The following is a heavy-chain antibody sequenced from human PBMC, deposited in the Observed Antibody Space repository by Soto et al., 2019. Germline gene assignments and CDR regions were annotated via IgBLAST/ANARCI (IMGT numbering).Heavy chain of an antibody. D-gene: IGHD3-3*01. Sequence: EVQLLESGGGLVQPGGSLRLSCAASGFTFSSYAMSWVRQAPGKGLEWVSAISGSGGSTYYADSVKGRFTISRDNSKNTLYRQMNSLRAEDTAVYYCAGTGYYDFWSGLAHLYYYYYGMDVWGQGTTVTVSS. CDR1: GFTFSSYA. J-gene: IGHJ6*02. CDR2: ISGSGGST. CDR3: AGTGYYDFWSGLAHLYYYYYGMDV. V-gene: IGHV3-23*01.